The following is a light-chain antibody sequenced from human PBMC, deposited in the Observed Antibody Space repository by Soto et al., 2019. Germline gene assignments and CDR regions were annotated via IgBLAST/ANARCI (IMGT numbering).Light chain of an antibody. CDR1: QSVSGSY. CDR3: QHYGTSPTWT. J-gene: IGKJ1*01. CDR2: GAS. Sequence: DIVLTQSPGTLSFSPGERATLSCRASQSVSGSYLAWDQQKPGQAPRLLIYGASSRATGIPDRFSGDGSGTDFTLTISRLEPEDFVVYYCQHYGTSPTWTFGQGTKVEVK. V-gene: IGKV3-20*01.